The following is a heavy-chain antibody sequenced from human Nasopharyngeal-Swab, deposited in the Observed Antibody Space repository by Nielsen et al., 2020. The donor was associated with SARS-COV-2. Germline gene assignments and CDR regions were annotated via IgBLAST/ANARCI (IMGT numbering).Heavy chain of an antibody. Sequence: IRQPPGKGLEWVSAISGSGGSTYYADSVKGRFTISRDNSKNTLYLQMNSLGAEDTAVYYCAKEPFYDFWSGYYWDYWGQGTLVTVSS. J-gene: IGHJ4*02. V-gene: IGHV3-23*01. CDR2: ISGSGGST. CDR3: AKEPFYDFWSGYYWDY. D-gene: IGHD3-3*01.